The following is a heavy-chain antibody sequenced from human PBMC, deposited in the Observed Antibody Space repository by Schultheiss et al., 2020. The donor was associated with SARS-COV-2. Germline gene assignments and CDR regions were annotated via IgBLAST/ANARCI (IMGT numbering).Heavy chain of an antibody. CDR3: ARAAGVRGALYYFDY. D-gene: IGHD3-10*01. Sequence: SVKVSCKASGGTFSSYDISWVRQAPGQGLEWMGGIIPIFGTANYAQKFQGRVTITADESTSTAYMELSSRRSEDTAVYYCARAAGVRGALYYFDYWGQGTLVTGSS. CDR1: GGTFSSYD. J-gene: IGHJ4*02. V-gene: IGHV1-69*13. CDR2: IIPIFGTA.